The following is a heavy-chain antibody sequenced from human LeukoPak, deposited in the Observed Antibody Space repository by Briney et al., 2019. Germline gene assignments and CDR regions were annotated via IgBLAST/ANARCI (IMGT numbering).Heavy chain of an antibody. V-gene: IGHV4-4*07. CDR1: GGSISSYY. J-gene: IGHJ4*02. Sequence: SETLSLTCTVSGGSISSYYWSWIRQPAGKGLEWIGRIYTSGSTNYNPSLKSRVTMSVDTSKNQFSLKLSSVTAADTAVYYCARVEWFGESPFFGYWGQGTLVTVSS. CDR3: ARVEWFGESPFFGY. CDR2: IYTSGST. D-gene: IGHD3-10*01.